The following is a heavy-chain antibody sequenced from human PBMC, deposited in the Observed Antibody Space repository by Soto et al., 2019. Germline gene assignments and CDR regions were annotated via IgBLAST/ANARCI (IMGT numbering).Heavy chain of an antibody. Sequence: SETLSLTCTVSGGSISSSSYYWGWIRQPPGKGLEWIGSIYYSGSTYYNPSLKSRVTISVDTSKNQFSLKLSSVTAADTAVYYCARRKQYYDFWSGNPSEYFDYWGQGTLVTVSS. J-gene: IGHJ4*02. V-gene: IGHV4-39*01. CDR3: ARRKQYYDFWSGNPSEYFDY. CDR2: IYYSGST. D-gene: IGHD3-3*01. CDR1: GGSISSSSYY.